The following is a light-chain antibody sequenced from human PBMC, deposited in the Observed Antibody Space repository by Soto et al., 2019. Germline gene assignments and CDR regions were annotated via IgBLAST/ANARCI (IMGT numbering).Light chain of an antibody. CDR3: PACDDSLNGPV. J-gene: IGLJ2*01. Sequence: QPVLTQPPSASGTPGQRVTISCSGSSSNIGSNTVNWYQQLPGTAPKHLIYSNNQRPSGVPDRFSGSKSGTSASLAISGLQSEDEADYYCPACDDSLNGPVFGGGTKLTVL. CDR1: SSNIGSNT. V-gene: IGLV1-44*01. CDR2: SNN.